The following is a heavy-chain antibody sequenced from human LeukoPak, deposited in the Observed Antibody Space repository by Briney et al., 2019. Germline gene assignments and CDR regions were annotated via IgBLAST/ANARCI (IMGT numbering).Heavy chain of an antibody. CDR1: GFTFSSYA. J-gene: IGHJ5*02. CDR3: AKDFFGGHIVVVPAARAGWFDP. CDR2: ISGSGGNT. Sequence: GGSLRLSCAASGFTFSSYAMSWVRQAPGKGLEWVSGISGSGGNTYYADSVKGRFTISRDNSKNTLYLQMNSLRAEDTAVYYCAKDFFGGHIVVVPAARAGWFDPWGQGTLVTVSS. D-gene: IGHD2-2*01. V-gene: IGHV3-23*01.